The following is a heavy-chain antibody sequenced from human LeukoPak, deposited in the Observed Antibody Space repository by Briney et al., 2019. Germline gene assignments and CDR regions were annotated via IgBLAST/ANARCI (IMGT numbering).Heavy chain of an antibody. CDR1: GYTFSRYD. CDR2: ISTSSGNT. Sequence: ASVKVSCKSSGYTFSRYDISWVRQAPGQGLEWMGWISTSSGNTKYAQKFQGRVTMTTDTSTSTGYMELMSLTSDDTALYYCARDKGLDYDFDYWGQGTLVTVSS. D-gene: IGHD3-16*01. V-gene: IGHV1-18*04. J-gene: IGHJ4*02. CDR3: ARDKGLDYDFDY.